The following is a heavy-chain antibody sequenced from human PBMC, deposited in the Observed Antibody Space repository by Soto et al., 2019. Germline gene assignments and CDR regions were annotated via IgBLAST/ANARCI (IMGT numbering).Heavy chain of an antibody. V-gene: IGHV4-30-2*01. CDR1: GGSLSVATYS. J-gene: IGHJ4*02. CDR3: ARSREFDY. Sequence: SETLSLTCGVSGGSLSVATYSWNWIRQPPGKGLEWIGYIFPSGTTYYNPSLKSRVTISIDVSKNQFSLSLRSFTAADTAVYYCARSREFDYWSQGTLVTVSS. CDR2: IFPSGTT.